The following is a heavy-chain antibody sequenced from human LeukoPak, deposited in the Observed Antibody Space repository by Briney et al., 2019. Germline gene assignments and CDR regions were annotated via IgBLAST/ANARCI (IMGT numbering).Heavy chain of an antibody. V-gene: IGHV3-7*01. CDR3: ARDCSSTSCYRGGFDP. CDR1: GLTFSSYW. CDR2: IKQDGSEN. D-gene: IGHD2-2*02. Sequence: PGGSLRLSCAASGLTFSSYWMSWVRQAPGKGLEWVASIKQDGSENYYVDSVKGRFTISRDNAKNSLYLQMNSLRAEDTAVYYCARDCSSTSCYRGGFDPWGQGTLVTVSS. J-gene: IGHJ5*02.